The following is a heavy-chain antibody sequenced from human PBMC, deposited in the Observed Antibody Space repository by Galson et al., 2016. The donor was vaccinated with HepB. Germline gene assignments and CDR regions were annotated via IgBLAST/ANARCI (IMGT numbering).Heavy chain of an antibody. CDR2: INHSGST. Sequence: SETLSLTCAVYGGSFSGYYWSWIRQPPGKGLEWIGEINHSGSTNYNPSLKSRVTISVDTSKNQFSLKLSSVTAADTAVYYCARGARQVLWSREFPLEFWGQGTLVTVAS. J-gene: IGHJ4*02. CDR1: GGSFSGYY. D-gene: IGHD3-10*01. V-gene: IGHV4-34*01. CDR3: ARGARQVLWSREFPLEF.